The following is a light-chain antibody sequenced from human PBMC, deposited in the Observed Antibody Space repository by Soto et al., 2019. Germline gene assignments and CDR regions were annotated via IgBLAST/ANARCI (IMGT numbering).Light chain of an antibody. V-gene: IGLV2-14*01. CDR1: SSDVGGYNY. CDR3: SSYTGSSTLGVV. J-gene: IGLJ2*01. Sequence: QSALTQPASVSGSPGQSITISCTGTSSDVGGYNYVSWYQQHPGKAPKLMLYDVSNRPSVVSNRISGSKSGNTASLTISGLQAEDEADYYCSSYTGSSTLGVVFGGGTKVTVL. CDR2: DVS.